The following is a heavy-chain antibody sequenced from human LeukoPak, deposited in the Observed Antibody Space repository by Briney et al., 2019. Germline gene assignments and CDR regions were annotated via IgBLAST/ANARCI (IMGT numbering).Heavy chain of an antibody. CDR2: IYHSGST. CDR1: GGSISSSNW. V-gene: IGHV4-4*02. CDR3: ARPLGVAATQVDY. D-gene: IGHD2-15*01. Sequence: SGTLSLTCAVSGGSISSSNWWSWVRQPPGKGLEWIGEIYHSGSTNYNPSLKSRVTISVDKSKNQFSLKLSSVTAADTAVYYCARPLGVAATQVDYWGQGTLVTVSS. J-gene: IGHJ4*02.